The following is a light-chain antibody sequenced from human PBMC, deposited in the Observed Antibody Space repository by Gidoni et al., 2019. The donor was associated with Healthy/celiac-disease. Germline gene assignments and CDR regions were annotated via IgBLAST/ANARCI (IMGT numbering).Light chain of an antibody. CDR3: SSYTSSSTYVV. Sequence: QSALTQPASVSGSPGQSLTISCTGTSSDVGGYNYVSWYQQHPGKAPKLMIYDVSNRPSGVSNLFSGSKSGNTASLTISGLQAEYEADYYCSSYTSSSTYVVFGGGTKLTVL. CDR1: SSDVGGYNY. J-gene: IGLJ2*01. CDR2: DVS. V-gene: IGLV2-14*03.